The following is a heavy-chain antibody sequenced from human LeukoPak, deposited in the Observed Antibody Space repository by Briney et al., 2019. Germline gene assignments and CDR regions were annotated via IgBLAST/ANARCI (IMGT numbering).Heavy chain of an antibody. Sequence: GGSLRLSCAASGFTFSDYYMSWIRQAPGGGLEWVSYISSSGSTIYYADSVKGRFTISRDNAKNSLYLQMNSLRAEDTAVYYCARGTTVVTPGYFQHWGQGTLVTVSS. CDR3: ARGTTVVTPGYFQH. V-gene: IGHV3-11*01. D-gene: IGHD4-23*01. CDR1: GFTFSDYY. CDR2: ISSSGSTI. J-gene: IGHJ1*01.